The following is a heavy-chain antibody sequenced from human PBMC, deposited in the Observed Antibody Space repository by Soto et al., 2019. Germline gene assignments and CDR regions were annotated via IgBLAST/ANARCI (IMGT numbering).Heavy chain of an antibody. CDR1: GYSFTSYW. J-gene: IGHJ6*02. CDR3: ASSPRGYCSSTSCRELGNYYGMDV. V-gene: IGHV5-51*01. Sequence: GASLKISCKGSGYSFTSYWIGCVRQMPGKGLEWMGIIYPGDSDTRYSPSFQGQVTISADKSISTAYLQWSSLKASDTAMYYCASSPRGYCSSTSCRELGNYYGMDVWGQGTTVTVSS. D-gene: IGHD2-2*01. CDR2: IYPGDSDT.